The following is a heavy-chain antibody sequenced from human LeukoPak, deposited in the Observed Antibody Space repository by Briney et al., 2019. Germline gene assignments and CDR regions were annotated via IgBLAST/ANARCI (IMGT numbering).Heavy chain of an antibody. V-gene: IGHV3-23*01. D-gene: IGHD1-26*01. Sequence: GGSLRLSCAASGFTFSSDAMRWVRQAPGKGLEWVSAISSSGGSTYYADSVRGRFIISRDSSKNTLYLQMNSLRAEDTAVYYCAKGGAQVGGQGTLVTVSS. CDR2: ISSSGGST. J-gene: IGHJ4*02. CDR3: AKGGAQV. CDR1: GFTFSSDA.